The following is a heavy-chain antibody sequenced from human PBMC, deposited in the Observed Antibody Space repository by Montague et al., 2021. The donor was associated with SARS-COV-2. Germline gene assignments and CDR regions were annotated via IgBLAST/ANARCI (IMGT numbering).Heavy chain of an antibody. CDR3: ARDSSWTPFDF. D-gene: IGHD3/OR15-3a*01. CDR2: ISYSGXT. V-gene: IGHV4-31*03. Sequence: TLSLTCTVSGDSISSGGYYWSWIRQHPGKGLEWIGYISYSGXTXYTXSLKSRITMSVDTSNNQFSLKLRSVTAADTAVYYCARDSSWTPFDFWGQGTLATVSS. CDR1: GDSISSGGYY. J-gene: IGHJ4*02.